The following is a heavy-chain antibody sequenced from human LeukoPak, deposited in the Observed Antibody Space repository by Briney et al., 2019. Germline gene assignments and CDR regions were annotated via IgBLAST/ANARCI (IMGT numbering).Heavy chain of an antibody. V-gene: IGHV1-69*10. D-gene: IGHD3-3*01. Sequence: ASVKVSCKASRYTFTGYYMHWVRQAPGQGLEWMGVFIPILGTANSTQKFQDRVTVTADISTNTVDMELSSLRSEDTAVYFCAGIPVFGVVLHQEPVWGKGTTVTVSS. CDR3: AGIPVFGVVLHQEPV. CDR2: FIPILGTA. CDR1: RYTFTGYY. J-gene: IGHJ6*04.